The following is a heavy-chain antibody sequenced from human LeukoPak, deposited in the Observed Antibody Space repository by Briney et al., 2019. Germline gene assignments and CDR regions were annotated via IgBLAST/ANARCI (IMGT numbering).Heavy chain of an antibody. CDR2: IYPGDSDT. Sequence: PGESLKISCKGSGYSFTSYWIGWVRQMPGKGLEWMGIIYPGDSDTRYSPSFQGQVTISADKSISTAYLQWSSLKASDTAMYYCARLEAVVVAATPGPPPTPGDYWGQGTLVTVSS. CDR3: ARLEAVVVAATPGPPPTPGDY. CDR1: GYSFTSYW. J-gene: IGHJ4*02. V-gene: IGHV5-51*01. D-gene: IGHD2-15*01.